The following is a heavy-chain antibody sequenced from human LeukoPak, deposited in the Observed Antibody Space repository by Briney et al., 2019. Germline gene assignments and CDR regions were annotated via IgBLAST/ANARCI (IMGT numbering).Heavy chain of an antibody. CDR1: GYTFTSYA. V-gene: IGHV1-3*01. J-gene: IGHJ4*02. CDR3: ARTGGYYRVFDY. Sequence: ASVKVSCNASGYTFTSYAMHWVRQAPGQRLEWMGWINAGNGNTKYSQKFQGRVTITRDTSASTAYMELSSLRSEDTAVYYCARTGGYYRVFDYWGQGTLVTVSS. D-gene: IGHD3-3*01. CDR2: INAGNGNT.